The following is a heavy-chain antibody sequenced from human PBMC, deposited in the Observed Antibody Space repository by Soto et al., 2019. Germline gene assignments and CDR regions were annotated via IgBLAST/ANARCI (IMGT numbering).Heavy chain of an antibody. V-gene: IGHV3-7*03. CDR3: VKDGGYCSSSTCYSPRNHYFDS. CDR1: GFTFSDYW. D-gene: IGHD2-2*01. J-gene: IGHJ4*02. CDR2: IKFDGSEK. Sequence: GGSLRLSCEASGFTFSDYWMSWVRQAPGKGPEWVANIKFDGSEKQYVDSVRGRFTISRDNSRNSLFLQMNSLRAGDTAVYYCVKDGGYCSSSTCYSPRNHYFDSWGQGTLVTVSS.